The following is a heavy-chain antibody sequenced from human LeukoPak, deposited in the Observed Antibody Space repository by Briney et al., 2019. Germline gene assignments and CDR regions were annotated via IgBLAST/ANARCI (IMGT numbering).Heavy chain of an antibody. Sequence: GGSLRLSCAASGFTVSSNYMSWVRQAPGKGLEWVSVIYSGGSTYYADSVKGRFTISRDNSKNALYLQMNSLRAEDTAVYYCARNIAYDSSGYYSPHFDYWGQGTLVTVSS. CDR3: ARNIAYDSSGYYSPHFDY. CDR2: IYSGGST. V-gene: IGHV3-53*01. J-gene: IGHJ4*02. D-gene: IGHD3-22*01. CDR1: GFTVSSNY.